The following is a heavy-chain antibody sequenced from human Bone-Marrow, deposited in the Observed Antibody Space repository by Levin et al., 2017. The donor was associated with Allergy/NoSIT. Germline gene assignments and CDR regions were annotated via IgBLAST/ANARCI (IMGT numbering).Heavy chain of an antibody. CDR1: GFSLSTNGMC. CDR2: IDWNDDI. J-gene: IGHJ6*02. D-gene: IGHD3-9*01. Sequence: QTLSLTCTFSGFSLSTNGMCVSWIRQPPGKALEWLAFIDWNDDIYYSTSLKTRLTISKDTSKNQVVLTMTNMDPVDTATYYCARDILTGYYSHDYYGMDVWGQGTTVTVSS. V-gene: IGHV2-70*01. CDR3: ARDILTGYYSHDYYGMDV.